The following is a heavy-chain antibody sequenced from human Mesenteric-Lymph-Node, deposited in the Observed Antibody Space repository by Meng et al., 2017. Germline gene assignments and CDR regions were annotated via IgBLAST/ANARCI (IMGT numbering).Heavy chain of an antibody. Sequence: SETLSLTCIVSGDSFSSGSYYWGWIRQPPGKGLEWIGSSSYGGTAYYNPSLSSRVTISVDRAKNQFSLKLTSVTAADTAVYFCARGPLSGSGWGHYSDYWGQGMPVTVSS. V-gene: IGHV4-39*07. CDR1: GDSFSSGSYY. CDR3: ARGPLSGSGWGHYSDY. J-gene: IGHJ4*02. CDR2: SSYGGTA. D-gene: IGHD6-19*01.